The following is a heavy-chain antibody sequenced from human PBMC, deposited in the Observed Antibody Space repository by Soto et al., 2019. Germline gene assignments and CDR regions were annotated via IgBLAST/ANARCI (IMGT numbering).Heavy chain of an antibody. V-gene: IGHV5-51*01. Sequence: GESLKISCKASGYSFATYWIGWVRQMPGKGLEWMGIIYPGDSDTMYSPSFHGQVIISADLSSTTTYLQWSSLKASDTAIYYRASQYGVDPANGWIDPCGHGNMVTLSS. CDR1: GYSFATYW. CDR3: ASQYGVDPANGWIDP. J-gene: IGHJ5*02. CDR2: IYPGDSDT. D-gene: IGHD4-17*01.